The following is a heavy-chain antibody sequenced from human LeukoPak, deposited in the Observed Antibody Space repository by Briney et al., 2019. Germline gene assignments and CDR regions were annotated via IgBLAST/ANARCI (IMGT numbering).Heavy chain of an antibody. CDR3: ARDFPAVDTAMGRFDY. Sequence: GGSLKLSCAASGFTFSSYSMNWVRQAPGKGLEWVSYISSSSSTIYYADSVKGRFTISRDNAKNSLYLQMNSLRAEDTAVYYCARDFPAVDTAMGRFDYWGQGTLVTVSS. CDR1: GFTFSSYS. V-gene: IGHV3-48*01. D-gene: IGHD5-18*01. CDR2: ISSSSSTI. J-gene: IGHJ4*02.